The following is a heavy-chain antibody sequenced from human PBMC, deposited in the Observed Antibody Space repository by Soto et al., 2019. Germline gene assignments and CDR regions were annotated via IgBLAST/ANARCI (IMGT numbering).Heavy chain of an antibody. CDR1: GFTFSSYG. CDR3: AKDLGWEMATISGLDY. V-gene: IGHV3-30*18. D-gene: IGHD5-12*01. Sequence: PGGSLRLSCAASGFTFSSYGMHWVRQAPGKGLEWVAVISYDGSNKYYADSVKGRFTISRDNSKNTLYLQMNSLRAEDTAVYYCAKDLGWEMATISGLDYWGQGTLVTVSS. J-gene: IGHJ4*02. CDR2: ISYDGSNK.